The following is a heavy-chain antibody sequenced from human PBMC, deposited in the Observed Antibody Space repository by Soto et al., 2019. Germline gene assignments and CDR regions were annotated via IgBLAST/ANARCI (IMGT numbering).Heavy chain of an antibody. Sequence: QVQLVESGGGVVQPGRSLRLSCAASGFTFNYYGIHWVRQAPGKGLEWVTFISYDGSNNFYADSVKGRFTISRDNSKNTLYLQMNSLRAEDTAVYYCAKTLQLYNNRTDVDARGQGTLVTVSS. CDR3: AKTLQLYNNRTDVDA. V-gene: IGHV3-30*18. CDR1: GFTFNYYG. J-gene: IGHJ4*02. D-gene: IGHD3-3*01. CDR2: ISYDGSNN.